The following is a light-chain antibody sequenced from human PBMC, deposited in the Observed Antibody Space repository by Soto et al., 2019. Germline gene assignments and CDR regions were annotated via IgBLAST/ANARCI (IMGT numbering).Light chain of an antibody. Sequence: ATLSCRASQSVSSNIAWDEQKGGQAPRLLIYGVSTRAIGIPARFSCSGSGTEFTLTISSLQSEDFAVYYCQQYNNWPPWTFGQGTNVEIK. V-gene: IGKV3-15*01. CDR2: GVS. CDR3: QQYNNWPPWT. CDR1: QSVSSN. J-gene: IGKJ1*01.